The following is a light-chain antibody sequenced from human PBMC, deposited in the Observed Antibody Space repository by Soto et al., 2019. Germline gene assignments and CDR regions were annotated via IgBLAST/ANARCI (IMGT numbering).Light chain of an antibody. CDR3: CSYAGSDTYVV. CDR1: STDVGVYNY. J-gene: IGLJ2*01. V-gene: IGLV2-11*01. Sequence: QLVLTQPRSVSGSPGQSVTISCTGTSTDVGVYNYVSWYQHHPGKAPKLMIYDVSKRPSGVPDRFSGSKSGNTASLTISGLQAEDEAFYYCCSYAGSDTYVVFGGGTKLTVL. CDR2: DVS.